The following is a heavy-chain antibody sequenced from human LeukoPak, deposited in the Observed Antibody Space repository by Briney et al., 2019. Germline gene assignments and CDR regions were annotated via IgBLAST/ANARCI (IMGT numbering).Heavy chain of an antibody. D-gene: IGHD3-10*01. CDR2: ISPNNGDT. Sequence: ASVKVSCKPSGYTFTDSYIHWVRQAPGVGLQWMGWISPNNGDTKYAEDFQDRVTMTRDTSINTAYMELTGLTPDDTAVYYCVRSPIGASAYSGRGTLVTVSS. V-gene: IGHV1-2*02. J-gene: IGHJ4*02. CDR3: VRSPIGASAY. CDR1: GYTFTDSY.